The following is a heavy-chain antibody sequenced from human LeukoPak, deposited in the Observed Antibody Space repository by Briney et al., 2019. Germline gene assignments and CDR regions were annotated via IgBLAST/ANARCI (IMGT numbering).Heavy chain of an antibody. CDR2: INSDGSST. Sequence: PGGSLRLSCAASGFTFSSYWMHWVRQAPGKGLVWVSRINSDGSSTSYVDSVKGRFTISRDNAKNTLYLQMNSLRAEDTAVYYCARGSPDYDFWSGYWALYGMDVWGQGTTVTVSS. J-gene: IGHJ6*02. V-gene: IGHV3-74*01. CDR3: ARGSPDYDFWSGYWALYGMDV. D-gene: IGHD3-3*01. CDR1: GFTFSSYW.